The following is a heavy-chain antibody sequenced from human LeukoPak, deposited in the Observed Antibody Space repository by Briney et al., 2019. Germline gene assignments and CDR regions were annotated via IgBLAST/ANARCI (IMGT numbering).Heavy chain of an antibody. CDR3: ASGGAVAGTRPFDS. Sequence: PSETLSLTCTVSGGSIGSYYWSWVRQPTGKGLEWIGRVYTSGSTNYNPSLKSRVTMSVDASKNQFSLRLSSVTAADTAVYYCASGGAVAGTRPFDSWGQGTLVTVSS. V-gene: IGHV4-4*07. CDR1: GGSIGSYY. J-gene: IGHJ4*02. CDR2: VYTSGST. D-gene: IGHD6-19*01.